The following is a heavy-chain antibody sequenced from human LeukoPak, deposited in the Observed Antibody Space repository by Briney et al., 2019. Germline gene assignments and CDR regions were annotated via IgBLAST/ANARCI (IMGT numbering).Heavy chain of an antibody. Sequence: ASVKVSCKASGYTFTGYYMHWVRQAPGQGLEWMGWINPNSGGTNYAQKFQGRVTMTRDTSISTAYMELSRLRSDDTAVYYCARVAAAGTYYFDYWGQGTLVTVSS. CDR3: ARVAAAGTYYFDY. D-gene: IGHD6-13*01. CDR1: GYTFTGYY. V-gene: IGHV1-2*02. CDR2: INPNSGGT. J-gene: IGHJ4*02.